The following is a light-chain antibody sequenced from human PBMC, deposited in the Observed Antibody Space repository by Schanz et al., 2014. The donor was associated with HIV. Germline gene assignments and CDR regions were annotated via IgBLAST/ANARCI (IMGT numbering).Light chain of an antibody. CDR1: SSNIGNNY. CDR3: ATWDATLREAV. CDR2: DNN. V-gene: IGLV1-51*01. Sequence: QSVLTQPPSVSAAPGQKVTISCSGSSSNIGNNYVSWYQQFPGTAPKLLIYDNNKRPLEIPDRFSGSKTGTSATLDISGLQTGDEADYYCATWDATLREAVFGGGTKLTVL. J-gene: IGLJ2*01.